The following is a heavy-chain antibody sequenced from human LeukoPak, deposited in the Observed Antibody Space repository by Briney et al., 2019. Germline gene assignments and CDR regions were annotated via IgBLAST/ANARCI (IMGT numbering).Heavy chain of an antibody. D-gene: IGHD3-9*01. J-gene: IGHJ4*02. Sequence: GASVKVSCKASGYTFTGYYMHWVRQAPGQGLEWMGWINPNSGGTNYAQKFQGRVTMTRDTSISTAYMELSRLRSDDTAVYYCARDFGSTYYDILTSVRYFDYWGQGTLVTVSS. CDR1: GYTFTGYY. CDR3: ARDFGSTYYDILTSVRYFDY. V-gene: IGHV1-2*02. CDR2: INPNSGGT.